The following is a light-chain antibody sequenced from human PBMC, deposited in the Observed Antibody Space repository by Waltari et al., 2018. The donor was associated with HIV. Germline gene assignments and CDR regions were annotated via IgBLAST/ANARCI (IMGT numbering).Light chain of an antibody. CDR2: GNT. Sequence: QSVLAQPPSVSGAPGQRVTLSCTGSSSNIGAGYDVHWYQQLPGTAPKFLIYGNTNRPSGVPDRFSGSKSGSSASLAITGLQAEDEADYYCQSYDTSLSAYVFGTGTKVTVL. J-gene: IGLJ1*01. V-gene: IGLV1-40*01. CDR3: QSYDTSLSAYV. CDR1: SSNIGAGYD.